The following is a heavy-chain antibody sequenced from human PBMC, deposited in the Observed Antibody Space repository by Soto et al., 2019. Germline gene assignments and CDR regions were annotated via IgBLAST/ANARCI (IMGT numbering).Heavy chain of an antibody. CDR2: IYPGDSDT. CDR3: ASLPENSYGVGRSRLNYYYGMVV. J-gene: IGHJ6*02. V-gene: IGHV5-51*01. D-gene: IGHD5-18*01. CDR1: GYSFTSYW. Sequence: GESLKISCKGSGYSFTSYWIGWVRQIPGKGLEWMGIIYPGDSDTRYSPSFQGQVTISADKSISTAYLQWSSLKASDTAMYYCASLPENSYGVGRSRLNYYYGMVVWGQGVRVTVS.